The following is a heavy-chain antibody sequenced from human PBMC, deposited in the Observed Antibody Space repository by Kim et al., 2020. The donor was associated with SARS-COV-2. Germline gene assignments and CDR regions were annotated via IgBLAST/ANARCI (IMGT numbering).Heavy chain of an antibody. J-gene: IGHJ3*02. V-gene: IGHV5-51*01. CDR1: GYSFTSYW. CDR3: ARPPFGYSSTRDAFDI. Sequence: GESLKISCKGSGYSFTSYWIGWVRQMPGKGLEWMGIIYPGDSDTRYSPSFQGQVTISADKSISTAYLQWSSLKASDTAMYYCARPPFGYSSTRDAFDIWGQGTMVTVSS. CDR2: IYPGDSDT. D-gene: IGHD6-13*01.